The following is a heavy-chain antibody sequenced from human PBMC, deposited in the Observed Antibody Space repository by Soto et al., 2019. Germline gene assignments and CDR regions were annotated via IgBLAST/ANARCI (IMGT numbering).Heavy chain of an antibody. Sequence: QVQLVQSGPEMKKPGSSVKVSCKASGGTLSNYAISWVRQAPGQGLEWVGVIVPILGTAHYAQNFRGRVTITADESTRTAYMELSSLRSEDTAIYYWARVTGSTIDFWGQGTLVTVSS. V-gene: IGHV1-69*01. CDR2: IVPILGTA. CDR1: GGTLSNYA. J-gene: IGHJ4*02. CDR3: ARVTGSTIDF. D-gene: IGHD1-20*01.